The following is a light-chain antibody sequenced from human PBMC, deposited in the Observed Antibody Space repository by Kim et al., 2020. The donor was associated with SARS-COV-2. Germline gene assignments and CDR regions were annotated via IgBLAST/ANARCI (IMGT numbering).Light chain of an antibody. V-gene: IGLV7-46*01. J-gene: IGLJ1*01. CDR3: LLSYSGARV. CDR2: ETS. CDR1: TGAVTSGHY. Sequence: PGGTVTLTCGSSTGAVTSGHYPYWFQQKPGQAPRTLIYETSNKYSWTPARFSGSLLGGKAALTLSGAQPADEAEYYCLLSYSGARVFGTGTKAPS.